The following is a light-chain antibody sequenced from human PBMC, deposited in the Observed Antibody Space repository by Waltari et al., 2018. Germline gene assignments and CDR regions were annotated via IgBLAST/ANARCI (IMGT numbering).Light chain of an antibody. CDR1: QSVLYSSNNKNY. CDR3: QQYYSTIFT. J-gene: IGKJ3*01. Sequence: DIVVSQSPDPLAVSLGERATINCKSSQSVLYSSNNKNYLAWYQQKPGQPPKLLIYWASTRESWVPVRFSGSGSGTDFTRTISSLQAEDVAVYYCQQYYSTIFTFGPGTKVDIK. V-gene: IGKV4-1*01. CDR2: WAS.